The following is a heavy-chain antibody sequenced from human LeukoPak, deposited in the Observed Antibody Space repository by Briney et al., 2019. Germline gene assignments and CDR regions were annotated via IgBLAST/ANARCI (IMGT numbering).Heavy chain of an antibody. D-gene: IGHD6-19*01. CDR1: GFTFSSYA. CDR2: ISDDGGNT. J-gene: IGHJ4*02. V-gene: IGHV3-30-3*01. CDR3: ARGPPYSSGWLRYFDY. Sequence: PGGSLRLSCAVSGFTFSSYAMHWVRQAPGKGLEWVTVISDDGGNTYYADSVRGLFTISRDNSKNTLYLQMNSLRTDDTAVYYCARGPPYSSGWLRYFDYWGQGTLVTVSS.